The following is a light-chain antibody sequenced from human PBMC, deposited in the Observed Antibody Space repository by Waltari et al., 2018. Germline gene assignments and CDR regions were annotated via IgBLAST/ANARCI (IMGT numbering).Light chain of an antibody. CDR2: RSD. Sequence: QSVLTQPPSASGTPGQRVTISCSGSASNIGGDLVNRYQPPPGKAPKLLIYRSDQRPSGVPDRFSGSKTGTSASLAISGLQSDDEADYFCASWDDSLNGHWVFGGGTKVTVL. V-gene: IGLV1-44*01. CDR1: ASNIGGDL. CDR3: ASWDDSLNGHWV. J-gene: IGLJ3*02.